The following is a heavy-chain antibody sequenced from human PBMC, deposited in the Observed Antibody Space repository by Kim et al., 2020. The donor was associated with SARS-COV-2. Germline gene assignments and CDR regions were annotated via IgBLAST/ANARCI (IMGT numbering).Heavy chain of an antibody. D-gene: IGHD4-17*01. Sequence: GGSLRLSCTASGFTFGDYAMSWVRQAPGKGLEWVGFIRSKAYGGTTEYAASVKGRFTISRDDSKSIAYLQMNSLKTEDTAVYYCTRPLRYYYGMDVWGQGTTVTVSS. CDR3: TRPLRYYYGMDV. J-gene: IGHJ6*02. CDR1: GFTFGDYA. V-gene: IGHV3-49*04. CDR2: IRSKAYGGTT.